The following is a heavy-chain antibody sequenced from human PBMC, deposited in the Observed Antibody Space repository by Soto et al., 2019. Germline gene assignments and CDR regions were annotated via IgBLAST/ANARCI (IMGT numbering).Heavy chain of an antibody. J-gene: IGHJ4*02. D-gene: IGHD6-19*01. CDR3: ARDPQGSGPDFDY. Sequence: SGGSLRLSCAASGFTFSSYGMTWVRQAPGKGLEWVSGISGSGVGPYYADSVKGRFTISRDNSKNTLYLQMNSLRAEDTAVYYCARDPQGSGPDFDYWGQGTLVTVSS. V-gene: IGHV3-23*01. CDR2: ISGSGVGP. CDR1: GFTFSSYG.